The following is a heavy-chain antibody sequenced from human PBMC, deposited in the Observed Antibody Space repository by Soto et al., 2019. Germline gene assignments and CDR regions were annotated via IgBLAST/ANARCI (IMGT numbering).Heavy chain of an antibody. CDR3: ARGLQLVANCLDP. J-gene: IGHJ5*02. V-gene: IGHV3-11*01. CDR1: GFPFSDSY. D-gene: IGHD6-6*01. CDR2: ISSTGSTP. Sequence: PGGSLRLSCAASGFPFSDSYMAWIRQAPGKGLEEIATISSTGSTPYYADSVKGRFTISRDNAKNSLYLEMNNLRAEDTAVYYCARGLQLVANCLDPWGQGILVTVSS.